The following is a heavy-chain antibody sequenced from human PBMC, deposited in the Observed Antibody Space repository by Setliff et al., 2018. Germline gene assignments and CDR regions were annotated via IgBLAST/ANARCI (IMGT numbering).Heavy chain of an antibody. CDR2: ISAYNGNT. Sequence: GASVKVSCKTSGGTFNSYGIDWVRQAPGQGLEWMGWISAYNGNTNYAQKLQGRVTMTTDTSTSTAYMELRSLRSDDTAVYYCARVLFHCSSTSCYLDAFDIWGQGTMVTVSS. V-gene: IGHV1-18*01. CDR1: GGTFNSYG. CDR3: ARVLFHCSSTSCYLDAFDI. J-gene: IGHJ3*02. D-gene: IGHD2-2*01.